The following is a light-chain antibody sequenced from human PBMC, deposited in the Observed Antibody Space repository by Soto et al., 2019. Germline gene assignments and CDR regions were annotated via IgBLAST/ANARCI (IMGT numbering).Light chain of an antibody. CDR3: QPYNNWPLT. CDR2: DTS. CDR1: QGIGDT. J-gene: IGKJ4*01. V-gene: IGKV3-15*01. Sequence: DIVLTQSPSTLSVSQGEGATISCRASQGIGDTLAWYQHKPGQTPRLLIYDTSTRATGVPTRFSGSRSGAEFTLTINSLQSEDFAVYYCQPYNNWPLTFGRGTKVDIK.